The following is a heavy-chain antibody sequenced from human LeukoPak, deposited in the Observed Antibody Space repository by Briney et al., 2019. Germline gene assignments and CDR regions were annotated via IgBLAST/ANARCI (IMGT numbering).Heavy chain of an antibody. CDR3: ARSLQGVAVAASFDY. CDR1: GYTFTGYY. Sequence: ASVKVSCKASGYTFTGYYMHWVRQAPGQGLEWMGWINPNSGGTNYAQKFQGRVTMTRDTSISTAHMELSRLRSDDTAVYYCARSLQGVAVAASFDYWGQGTLVTVSS. CDR2: INPNSGGT. V-gene: IGHV1-2*02. D-gene: IGHD6-19*01. J-gene: IGHJ4*02.